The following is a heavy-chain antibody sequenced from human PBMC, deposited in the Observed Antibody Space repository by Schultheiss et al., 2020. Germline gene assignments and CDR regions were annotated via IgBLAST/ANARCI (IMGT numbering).Heavy chain of an antibody. Sequence: SVKVSCKASGYTFTSYAMHWVRQAPGQGLEWMGRIIPILGIANYAQKFQGRVTITADKSTSTAYMELSSLRSEDTAVYYCARDNGEIRAMDVWGQGTTVTVSS. CDR1: GYTFTSYA. CDR3: ARDNGEIRAMDV. V-gene: IGHV1-69*04. CDR2: IIPILGIA. D-gene: IGHD5-24*01. J-gene: IGHJ6*02.